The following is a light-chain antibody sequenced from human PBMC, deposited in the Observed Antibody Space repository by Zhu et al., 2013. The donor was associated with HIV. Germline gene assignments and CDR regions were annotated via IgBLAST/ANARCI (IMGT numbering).Light chain of an antibody. J-gene: IGKJ3*01. Sequence: DIQMTQSPSSLSASVGDRVTITCRASQGIRNDLGWYQQKPGKAPKRLIYAASSLQSGVPSRFSGTGSGTEFTLTISSLQPGDFGTYYCQQSYSTPRIFTFGPGTKVDIK. CDR2: AAS. CDR1: QGIRND. V-gene: IGKV1-17*01. CDR3: QQSYSTPRIFT.